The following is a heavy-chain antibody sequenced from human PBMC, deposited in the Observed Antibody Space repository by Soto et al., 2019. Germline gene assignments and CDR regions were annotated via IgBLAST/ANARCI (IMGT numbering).Heavy chain of an antibody. V-gene: IGHV1-3*01. D-gene: IGHD4-17*01. CDR3: ARAGGATTVTRYFDY. J-gene: IGHJ4*02. Sequence: QVQLVQSGAEVKKPGASVKVSCKASGYTFTSYAMHWVRQAPGQRLEWMGWINAGNGNTKYSQKFQGRVTITRDTSASTADMELGSLRSEDTAVYYCARAGGATTVTRYFDYWGQGTLVTVSS. CDR1: GYTFTSYA. CDR2: INAGNGNT.